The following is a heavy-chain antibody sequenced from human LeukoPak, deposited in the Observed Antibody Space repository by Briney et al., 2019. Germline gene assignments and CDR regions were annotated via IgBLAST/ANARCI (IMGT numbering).Heavy chain of an antibody. CDR2: IKQDGSEK. J-gene: IGHJ4*02. D-gene: IGHD2-15*01. CDR1: GFTFSSYS. CDR3: ARDRVVVVAPTGDY. V-gene: IGHV3-7*05. Sequence: GGSLTLSCAASGFTFSSYSMNWVRQAPGQGLEWVANIKQDGSEKYYVDSVKGRFTISRDNAKNSLYLQMNSLRAEDTAVYYCARDRVVVVAPTGDYWGQGTLVTVSS.